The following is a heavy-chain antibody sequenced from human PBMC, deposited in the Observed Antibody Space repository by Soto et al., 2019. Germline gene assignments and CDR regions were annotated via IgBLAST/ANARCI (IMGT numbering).Heavy chain of an antibody. CDR1: SGSIDNVYW. CDR2: TSHDGVT. Sequence: LSLTCAVSSGSIDNVYWWSWVRQSPGKGLEWIGETSHDGVTNYNPSLEGRVTISIDTSKNQFSLEVHSVTAADTAVYYCARYYCGTSCYYFEHWGQGTLVTVSS. D-gene: IGHD2-2*01. V-gene: IGHV4-4*02. J-gene: IGHJ4*02. CDR3: ARYYCGTSCYYFEH.